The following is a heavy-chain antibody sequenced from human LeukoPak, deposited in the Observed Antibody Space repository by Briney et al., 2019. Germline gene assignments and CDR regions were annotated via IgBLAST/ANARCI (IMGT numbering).Heavy chain of an antibody. D-gene: IGHD3-22*01. Sequence: SETLSLTCTVSGGSISSSSYYWGWIRQPPGKGLEWIGSIYYSGSTYYNPSLQSRVTISVDTSKNQFSLKLSSVTAADTAVYYCARLVPADYYDSSGFGYWGQGTLVTVSS. J-gene: IGHJ4*02. CDR3: ARLVPADYYDSSGFGY. V-gene: IGHV4-39*01. CDR2: IYYSGST. CDR1: GGSISSSSYY.